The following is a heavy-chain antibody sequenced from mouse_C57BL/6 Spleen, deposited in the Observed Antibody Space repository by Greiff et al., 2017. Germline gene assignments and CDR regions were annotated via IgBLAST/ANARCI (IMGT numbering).Heavy chain of an antibody. V-gene: IGHV1-15*01. Sequence: VQLQESGAELVRPGASVTLSCKASGYTFTDYEMHWVKQTPVHGLEWIGAIDPETGGTAYNQKFKGKAILTADKSSSTAYMELRSLTSEDSAVYYCKREGLYWGQGTTLTVSS. CDR2: IDPETGGT. D-gene: IGHD3-1*01. CDR3: KREGLY. J-gene: IGHJ2*01. CDR1: GYTFTDYE.